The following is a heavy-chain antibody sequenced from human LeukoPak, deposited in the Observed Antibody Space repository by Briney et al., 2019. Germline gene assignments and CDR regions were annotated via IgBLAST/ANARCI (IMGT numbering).Heavy chain of an antibody. CDR3: ARASGKPNLSSHWYGGLGD. Sequence: ASVKVSCKASGYTFTGYYMHWVRQAPGQGLEWMGWINPNSGGTNYAQKFQGRVTMTRDTSISTAYMELRSLRSDDTAVYYCARASGKPNLSSHWYGGLGDWGPGTLVTVSS. CDR2: INPNSGGT. D-gene: IGHD6-13*01. J-gene: IGHJ4*02. CDR1: GYTFTGYY. V-gene: IGHV1-2*02.